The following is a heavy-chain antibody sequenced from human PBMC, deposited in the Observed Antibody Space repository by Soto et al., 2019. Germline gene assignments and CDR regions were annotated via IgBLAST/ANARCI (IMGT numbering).Heavy chain of an antibody. J-gene: IGHJ6*02. CDR1: GGSINSRSYS. D-gene: IGHD2-2*01. CDR3: ERLAGYCSTNVCHADYAIDV. V-gene: IGHV4-39*01. Sequence: SETLSLTCSVSGGSINSRSYSWGWIRQPPGKGLEWIRTFYNNENPNYNPSLKSRVTISVDTSKNQFSLRLTSVTAADTAVYYCERLAGYCSTNVCHADYAIDVWGQGTTVTVSS. CDR2: FYNNENP.